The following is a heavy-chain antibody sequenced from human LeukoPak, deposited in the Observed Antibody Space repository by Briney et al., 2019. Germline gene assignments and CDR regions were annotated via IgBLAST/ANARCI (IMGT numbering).Heavy chain of an antibody. D-gene: IGHD4-17*01. V-gene: IGHV3-30*03. CDR1: GFTFSSYG. J-gene: IGHJ4*02. Sequence: GGSLRLSCAASGFTFSSYGMHWVRHVPGKGLEWVAVISHDGNNKHYADSVKGRFTISRDNSKSTMYIQMGSLRAEDMAVYYCARAFSYGDCVDYWGQGTLVTVSS. CDR3: ARAFSYGDCVDY. CDR2: ISHDGNNK.